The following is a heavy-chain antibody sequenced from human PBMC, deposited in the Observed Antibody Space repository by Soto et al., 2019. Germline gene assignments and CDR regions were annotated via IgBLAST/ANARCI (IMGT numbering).Heavy chain of an antibody. J-gene: IGHJ6*02. CDR3: ARVGFFVVDHYYYYALDV. Sequence: PGGSLRLSCVVSGFTFSRYGMHWVRQAPGKGLEWLSYISASADTIYYADSVKGRFTVSREDARNSLHLQMNSLRAEDTAVYYCARVGFFVVDHYYYYALDVWGQGTPVTVSS. D-gene: IGHD3-3*01. CDR2: ISASADTI. V-gene: IGHV3-48*03. CDR1: GFTFSRYG.